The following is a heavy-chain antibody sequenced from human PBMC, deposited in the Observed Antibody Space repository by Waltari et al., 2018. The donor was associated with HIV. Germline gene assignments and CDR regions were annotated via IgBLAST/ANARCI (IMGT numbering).Heavy chain of an antibody. Sequence: EVQLLESGGGLVQPGGSLRLSCAASGFTFSSYAMSWVRQAPGKGLEWVSAISGSGGSTYYADSVKGRFTISRDNSKNTLYLQMNSLRTEDTAVYYCAKGGQRVVPAAVYYYYYGMDVWGQGTTVTVSS. J-gene: IGHJ6*02. CDR2: ISGSGGST. V-gene: IGHV3-23*01. CDR3: AKGGQRVVPAAVYYYYYGMDV. CDR1: GFTFSSYA. D-gene: IGHD2-2*01.